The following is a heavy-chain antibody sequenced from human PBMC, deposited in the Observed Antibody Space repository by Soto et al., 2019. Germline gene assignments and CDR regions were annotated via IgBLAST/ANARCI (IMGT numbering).Heavy chain of an antibody. CDR3: AKDALVTTNNYYYYYGMDV. Sequence: PGGSLRLSCAASGFTFSSYAMSWVRQAPGKGLEWVSAISGSGGSTYYADSVKGRFTISRDNSKNTLYLQMNSLRAEDTAVYYCAKDALVTTNNYYYYYGMDVWGQGTTVTVS. CDR2: ISGSGGST. D-gene: IGHD4-17*01. V-gene: IGHV3-23*01. J-gene: IGHJ6*02. CDR1: GFTFSSYA.